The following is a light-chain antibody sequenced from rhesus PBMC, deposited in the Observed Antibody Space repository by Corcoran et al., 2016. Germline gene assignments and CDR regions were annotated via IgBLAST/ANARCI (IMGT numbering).Light chain of an antibody. CDR1: QGISSY. V-gene: IGKV1-38*01. J-gene: IGKJ1*01. Sequence: DNQLTQSPSSLSASVGDRVTITCRASQGISSYLAWYQQNSGKAPKLLIYDASNLQSGVQSRCSGSGSGTEFTITISSLQPEDFATYYGQQRNSYPPTFGQGTKVEIK. CDR3: QQRNSYPPT. CDR2: DAS.